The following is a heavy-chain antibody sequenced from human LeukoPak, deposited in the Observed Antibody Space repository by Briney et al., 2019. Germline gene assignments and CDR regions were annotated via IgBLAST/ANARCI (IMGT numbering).Heavy chain of an antibody. D-gene: IGHD6-6*01. V-gene: IGHV3-48*01. J-gene: IGHJ3*02. CDR3: ARDFSLARPLDPFDM. CDR1: GFTFSSHS. Sequence: GGSLRLSCAASGFTFSSHSMNWVRQAPGKGLEWVSYISSSSSTIYCADSVKGRFTISRDNAKNSLYLQMNSLRAEDTAVYYCARDFSLARPLDPFDMWGQGTMVTVSS. CDR2: ISSSSSTI.